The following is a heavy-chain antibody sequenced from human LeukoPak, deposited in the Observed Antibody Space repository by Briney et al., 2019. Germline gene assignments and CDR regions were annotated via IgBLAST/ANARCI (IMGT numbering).Heavy chain of an antibody. V-gene: IGHV3-30*18. CDR1: GFTFSNYG. CDR3: AKVTAFYHYYGMGV. J-gene: IGHJ6*01. D-gene: IGHD5-18*01. CDR2: ISYDGSNE. Sequence: GRSLRLSCAVSGFTFSNYGMHWVRQAPGKGLEWVAVISYDGSNEYYADSVKGRFTISRDNSKNTLYLQMNSLRAEDTAVYYCAKVTAFYHYYGMGVWGPGTTVTVSS.